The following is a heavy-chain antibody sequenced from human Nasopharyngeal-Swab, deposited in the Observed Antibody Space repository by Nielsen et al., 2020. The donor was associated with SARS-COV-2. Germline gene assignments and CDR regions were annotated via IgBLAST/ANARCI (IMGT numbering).Heavy chain of an antibody. Sequence: WIRQPPGKGLEWVSSISSSSSYIYYADSVKGRFTISRDNAENSLYLQMNSLRAEDTAVYYCARDRQQLVLGYYYYYMDVWGKGTTVTVSS. CDR2: ISSSSSYI. CDR3: ARDRQQLVLGYYYYYMDV. D-gene: IGHD6-13*01. V-gene: IGHV3-21*01. J-gene: IGHJ6*03.